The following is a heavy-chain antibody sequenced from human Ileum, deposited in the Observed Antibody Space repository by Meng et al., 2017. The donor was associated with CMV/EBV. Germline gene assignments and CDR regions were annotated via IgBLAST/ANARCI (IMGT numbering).Heavy chain of an antibody. CDR1: GYNFTDHY. Sequence: HVHVVQSGAEVKMPGASLKVSCQASGYNFTDHYVHWVRQAPGQSLEWIGLINPKNGGTNYGQNFQGRVTMTSYTSISTAYMELSWLRSDDTALYYCARDIAPSGAWWFDLWGQGTLVTVSS. CDR2: INPKNGGT. CDR3: ARDIAPSGAWWFDL. V-gene: IGHV1-2*02. J-gene: IGHJ5*02. D-gene: IGHD6-13*01.